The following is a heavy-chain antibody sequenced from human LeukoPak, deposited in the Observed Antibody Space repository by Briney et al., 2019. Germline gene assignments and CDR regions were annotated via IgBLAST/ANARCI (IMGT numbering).Heavy chain of an antibody. CDR3: AELGITMIGGV. Sequence: GGTLRLSCAASGFTFSSCDMNWVRQAPGKGLEWVSTISASGGRIYYAYSVKGRSTISRDNSKSTLYLQMNILRAEDTAVYYCAELGITMIGGVWGKGTTVTISS. J-gene: IGHJ6*04. V-gene: IGHV3-23*01. CDR2: ISASGGRI. CDR1: GFTFSSCD. D-gene: IGHD3-10*02.